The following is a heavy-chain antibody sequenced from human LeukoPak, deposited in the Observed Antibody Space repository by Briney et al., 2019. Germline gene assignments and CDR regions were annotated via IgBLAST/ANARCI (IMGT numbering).Heavy chain of an antibody. J-gene: IGHJ5*02. CDR1: GFTFSSYA. CDR2: ISGSGGST. CDR3: AKDRLDNGDYGWFDP. Sequence: GGSLRLSCAASGFTFSSYAMSWVRQAPGKGLEWVSAISGSGGSTYYADSVKGRFTISRDNSKNTLYLQMNSLRAEDTAVYYCAKDRLDNGDYGWFDPWGQGTLVTVSS. V-gene: IGHV3-23*01. D-gene: IGHD4-17*01.